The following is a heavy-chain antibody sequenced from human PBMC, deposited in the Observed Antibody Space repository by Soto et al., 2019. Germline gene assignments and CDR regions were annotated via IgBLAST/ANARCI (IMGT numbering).Heavy chain of an antibody. V-gene: IGHV1-18*01. J-gene: IGHJ2*01. CDR2: IGPYIGKT. CDR1: GYIFNNYG. CDR3: ARCYCSVGSCFTCWHFDL. D-gene: IGHD6-19*01. Sequence: QGQLVQSGAEVRKPGASVKVSCQASGYIFNNYGLSWVRQVPGQGLEWVGGIGPYIGKTDHAQKFRDRVTMTADPTTNTAYMELRSLTSDVSAFYYCARCYCSVGSCFTCWHFDLWGRGTLVTVSS.